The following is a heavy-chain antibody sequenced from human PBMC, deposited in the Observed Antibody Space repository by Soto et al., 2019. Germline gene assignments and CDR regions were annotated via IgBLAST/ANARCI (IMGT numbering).Heavy chain of an antibody. J-gene: IGHJ4*02. D-gene: IGHD2-8*01. CDR3: ARETHSLYPNFAY. CDR1: GFMFSDYA. CDR2: FSRTDNTV. Sequence: PGGSLRLSCAASGFMFSDYALDWVRQAPGEGLEWVSYFSRTDNTVQYADSVKGRFIISRDNVANSLYLQMHSLTAEDTAIYYWARETHSLYPNFAYCRSGT. V-gene: IGHV3-48*03.